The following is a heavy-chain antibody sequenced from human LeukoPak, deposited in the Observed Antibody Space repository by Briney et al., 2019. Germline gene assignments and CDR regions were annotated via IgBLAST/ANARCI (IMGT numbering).Heavy chain of an antibody. J-gene: IGHJ5*02. D-gene: IGHD2-15*01. Sequence: SGPTLVKPTQTLTLTCTFSGFSLSTSGVGVGWIRQPPGKALEWLALIYWDDDKRDSPSLKSRLTITKDTSKNQVVLTMTNMEPVDTGTYFCSRRPPVYCSGGGCYYNWYDPWGQGTLVTVSS. CDR3: SRRPPVYCSGGGCYYNWYDP. V-gene: IGHV2-5*02. CDR1: GFSLSTSGVG. CDR2: IYWDDDK.